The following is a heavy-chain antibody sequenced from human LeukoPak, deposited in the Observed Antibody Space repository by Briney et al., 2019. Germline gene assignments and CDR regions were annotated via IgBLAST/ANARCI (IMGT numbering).Heavy chain of an antibody. J-gene: IGHJ4*02. Sequence: SETLSLTCTVSGGSISSSSYYWGWIRQPPGKGLEWIGSICYSGSTYYNPSLKSRVTISVDTSKNQFSLKLSSVTAADTAVYYCARGHRDVLMVYAIRRFYYFDYWGQGTLVTVSS. D-gene: IGHD2-8*01. CDR1: GGSISSSSYY. V-gene: IGHV4-39*07. CDR2: ICYSGST. CDR3: ARGHRDVLMVYAIRRFYYFDY.